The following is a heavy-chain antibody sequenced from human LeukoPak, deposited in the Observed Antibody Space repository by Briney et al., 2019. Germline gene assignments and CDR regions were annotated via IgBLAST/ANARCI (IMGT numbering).Heavy chain of an antibody. CDR2: IYYSGST. D-gene: IGHD3-16*01. V-gene: IGHV4-39*01. CDR1: GGSISSSSYY. Sequence: PSETLSLTCTVSGGSISSSSYYWGWIRQPPGKGLEWIGSIYYSGSTYYNPSLKSRVTISVDTSKNQFSLKLSSVTAADTAVYYCARHGGSVWNYYYYYGMDVWGQGTTVTVSS. CDR3: ARHGGSVWNYYYYYGMDV. J-gene: IGHJ6*02.